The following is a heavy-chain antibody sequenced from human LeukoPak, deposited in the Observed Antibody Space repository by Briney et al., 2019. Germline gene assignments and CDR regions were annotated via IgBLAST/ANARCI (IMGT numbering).Heavy chain of an antibody. J-gene: IGHJ3*02. CDR2: ISGSGDNT. CDR1: GFTFSSYA. Sequence: GGSLRLSCAASGFTFSSYAMSWVRQVPGKGLEWVSVISGSGDNTYYADSVKGRFTISRDNSKNTLYLQMNSLRAEDTAVYYCAKLGSPDAFDIWGQGTMVTVSS. CDR3: AKLGSPDAFDI. V-gene: IGHV3-23*01. D-gene: IGHD7-27*01.